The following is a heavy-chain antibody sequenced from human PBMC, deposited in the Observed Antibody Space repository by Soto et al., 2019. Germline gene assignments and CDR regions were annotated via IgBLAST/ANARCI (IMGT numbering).Heavy chain of an antibody. V-gene: IGHV1-2*02. CDR3: ARRNFDYTNQKSTITFSEH. CDR1: GYTFSGYYY. J-gene: IGHJ4*02. Sequence: ASVKVSCKASGYTFSGYYYMHWLRQSPGQVLEWMGWINPISGGTNYAQKFQGRVTMTRDTSISTAYMELSSLSSDDTAVYYCARRNFDYTNQKSTITFSEHLGQGTLVIVSS. D-gene: IGHD4-4*01. CDR2: INPISGGT.